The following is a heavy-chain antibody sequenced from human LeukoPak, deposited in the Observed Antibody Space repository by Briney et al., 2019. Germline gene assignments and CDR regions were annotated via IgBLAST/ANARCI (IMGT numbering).Heavy chain of an antibody. CDR2: ISWNSGSI. J-gene: IGHJ3*02. V-gene: IGHV3-9*01. Sequence: PGRSLRLSCAAYGFTFDDYAMHWVRQAPGKGLEWVSGISWNSGSIGYADSVKGRFTISRDNAKNSLYLQMNSLRAEDTALYYCARVVTMVRARDAFDIWGQGTMVTVSS. D-gene: IGHD3-10*01. CDR1: GFTFDDYA. CDR3: ARVVTMVRARDAFDI.